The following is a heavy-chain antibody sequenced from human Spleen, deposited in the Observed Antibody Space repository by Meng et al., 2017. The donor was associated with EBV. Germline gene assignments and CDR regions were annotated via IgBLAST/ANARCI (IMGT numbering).Heavy chain of an antibody. CDR2: IFHTGST. CDR1: GGTFSSYA. Sequence: SCKASGGTFSSYAIGWVRQSPGKGLEWIGEIFHTGSTNYNPSLRSRVRLSVDKSKNQFSLDLRSVTAADTAVYYCARGDGVTALAGRFDFWGQGALVTVSS. CDR3: ARGDGVTALAGRFDF. J-gene: IGHJ4*02. D-gene: IGHD6-19*01. V-gene: IGHV4-4*02.